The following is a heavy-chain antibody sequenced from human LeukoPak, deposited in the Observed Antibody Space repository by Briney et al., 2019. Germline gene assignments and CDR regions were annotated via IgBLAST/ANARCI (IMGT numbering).Heavy chain of an antibody. CDR2: TYYRSKWYN. D-gene: IGHD4-17*01. Sequence: PSQTLSLMCAISGDSVSSNSAAWNWIRQSPSRGLEWLGRTYYRSKWYNDYAVSVKSRITINPDTSRNQLSLQLNSVTPEDTAVYYCARVMNGDYDTSFDYWGQGTLVTVSS. V-gene: IGHV6-1*01. J-gene: IGHJ4*02. CDR1: GDSVSSNSAA. CDR3: ARVMNGDYDTSFDY.